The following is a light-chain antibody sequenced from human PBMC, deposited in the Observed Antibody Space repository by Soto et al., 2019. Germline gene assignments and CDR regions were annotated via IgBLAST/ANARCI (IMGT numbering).Light chain of an antibody. CDR1: SSDVGSYNP. CDR3: CSYAGSSTLV. Sequence: QSALTQPASLSGSPGQSITISCTGTSSDVGSYNPVSWYQQYPGKAPKLMIYEGSKRPSGVSNRFSGSKSGNTASLTISGLQAEDEADYYCCSYAGSSTLVFGTGTQLTVL. V-gene: IGLV2-23*01. CDR2: EGS. J-gene: IGLJ1*01.